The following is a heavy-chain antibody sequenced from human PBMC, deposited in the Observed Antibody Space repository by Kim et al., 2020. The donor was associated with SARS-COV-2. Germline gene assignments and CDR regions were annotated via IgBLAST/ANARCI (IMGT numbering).Heavy chain of an antibody. CDR3: ARDNILAAAGTWWFDP. V-gene: IGHV3-53*01. D-gene: IGHD6-13*01. J-gene: IGHJ5*02. Sequence: SVKGRFTISRDNSKNTLYLQMNSLRAEDTAVYYCARDNILAAAGTWWFDPWGQGTLVTVSS.